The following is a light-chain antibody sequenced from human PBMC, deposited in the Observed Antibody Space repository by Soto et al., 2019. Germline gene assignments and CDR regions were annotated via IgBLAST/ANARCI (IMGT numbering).Light chain of an antibody. CDR3: CSYAGSYTYV. J-gene: IGLJ1*01. Sequence: QSALAQPRSVSGSPGQSVTISCTGSSCDVGAYSYVSWYQQHPGKAPKLMIYDVSKRPSGVPDRFSGSKSGNTASLTISGLQAEDEADYYCCSYAGSYTYVFXNGTKVTVL. CDR1: SCDVGAYSY. V-gene: IGLV2-11*01. CDR2: DVS.